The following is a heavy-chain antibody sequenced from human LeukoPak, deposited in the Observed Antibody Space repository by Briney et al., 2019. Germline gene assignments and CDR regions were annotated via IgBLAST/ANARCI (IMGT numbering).Heavy chain of an antibody. CDR3: ARVQGYCTNGVCYALDY. Sequence: QTGGSLRLSCVASGFTFSSYAMHWVRQAPGKGLEWVAVISYDGSNKYYADSVKGRFTISRDNSKNTLYLQMNSLRAEDTAVYYCARVQGYCTNGVCYALDYWGQGTLVTVSS. V-gene: IGHV3-30-3*01. CDR2: ISYDGSNK. CDR1: GFTFSSYA. J-gene: IGHJ4*02. D-gene: IGHD2-8*01.